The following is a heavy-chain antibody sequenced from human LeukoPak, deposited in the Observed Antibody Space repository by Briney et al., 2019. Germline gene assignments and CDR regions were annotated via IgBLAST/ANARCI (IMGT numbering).Heavy chain of an antibody. Sequence: ASVKVSCKASGYTFSSHHMHWVRQAPGQGLEWMGKITPSSGDTTYAQKFQDRVTMTRDTSTSTVYMELSSLRSEDMAVYYCARDTYGSDYWGQGTLVTVSA. D-gene: IGHD3-10*01. J-gene: IGHJ4*02. CDR2: ITPSSGDT. V-gene: IGHV1-46*01. CDR1: GYTFSSHH. CDR3: ARDTYGSDY.